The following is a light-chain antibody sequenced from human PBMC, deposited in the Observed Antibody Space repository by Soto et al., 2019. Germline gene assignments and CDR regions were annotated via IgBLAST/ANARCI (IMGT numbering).Light chain of an antibody. Sequence: EVELTQSPATLSLSPGETATLSCRASQSVDKFLAWYQQRPGQPPRLLIFDSSNRATGVPVRFSGSGSGTVFTLTIGRLEPEDSAVYYCQKRKHWPPITFGQGTRLEIK. CDR1: QSVDKF. CDR3: QKRKHWPPIT. CDR2: DSS. V-gene: IGKV3-11*01. J-gene: IGKJ5*01.